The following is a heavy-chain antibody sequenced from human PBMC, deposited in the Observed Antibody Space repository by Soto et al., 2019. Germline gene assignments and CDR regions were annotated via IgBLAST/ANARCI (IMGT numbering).Heavy chain of an antibody. D-gene: IGHD1-26*01. CDR2: ISGDGNIT. CDR1: GITLESYW. CDR3: ARSIGRGFDR. J-gene: IGHJ5*02. V-gene: IGHV3-74*01. Sequence: EVRLVESGGGLVQPGGSLRLSCAVSGITLESYWMHWVRQSPGEGLVWVARISGDGNITDYAGFVGGRFTMSRDNARDTVFLQMDSLRAEDTSVYYCARSIGRGFDRWGQGTLVIVSS.